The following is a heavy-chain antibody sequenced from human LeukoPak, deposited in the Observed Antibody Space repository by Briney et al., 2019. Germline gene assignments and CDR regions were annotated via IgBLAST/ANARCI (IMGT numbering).Heavy chain of an antibody. CDR2: INPTGGST. CDR3: AREYCSGGSCYLIWFDP. D-gene: IGHD2-15*01. Sequence: ASVKVSCKASGYTFTSYYMHWVRQAPGQGLEWMGLINPTGGSTGYAQKFQGRVTMTRDTSIRTAYMELSRLISDDTAVYYCAREYCSGGSCYLIWFDPWGQGTLVTVSS. V-gene: IGHV1-46*01. CDR1: GYTFTSYY. J-gene: IGHJ5*02.